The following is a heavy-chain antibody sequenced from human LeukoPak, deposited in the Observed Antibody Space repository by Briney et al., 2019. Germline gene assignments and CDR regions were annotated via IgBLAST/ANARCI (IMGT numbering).Heavy chain of an antibody. J-gene: IGHJ4*02. CDR2: ISSSSTI. CDR1: GFTFSSYS. Sequence: GGSLRLSCAASGFTFSSYSMNWVRQAPGEGLEWVSYISSSSTIYYADSVKGRFTISRDNAKNSLYLQMNSLRAEDTAVYYCARVRSSGCGDYWGQGTLVTVSS. V-gene: IGHV3-48*01. D-gene: IGHD6-19*01. CDR3: ARVRSSGCGDY.